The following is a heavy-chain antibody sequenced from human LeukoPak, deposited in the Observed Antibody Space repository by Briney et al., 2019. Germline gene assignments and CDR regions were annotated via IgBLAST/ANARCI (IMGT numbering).Heavy chain of an antibody. Sequence: GGSRRLSCAAPGFTFGSYAMNWVRKAPGKGLEWVSSISSSSSFMYYEDPVKGRSTISRDNAKNSLYLQMNSLRAEDTAIYYCARDQGGERWFDPWGQGTLVTVSS. CDR1: GFTFGSYA. CDR2: ISSSSSFM. D-gene: IGHD3-16*01. J-gene: IGHJ5*02. V-gene: IGHV3-21*01. CDR3: ARDQGGERWFDP.